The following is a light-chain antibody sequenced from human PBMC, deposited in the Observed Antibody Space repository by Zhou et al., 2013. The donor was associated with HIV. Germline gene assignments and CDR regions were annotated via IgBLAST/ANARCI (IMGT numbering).Light chain of an antibody. CDR1: QSVSRSY. Sequence: EIVLTQSPGTLSLSPGERATLSCRASQSVSRSYLAWYQQKPGQAPRLLIYGASSRATGIPDRFSGSGSGTEFTLTVSSLQSEDFVTYYCQQYNNWPFTFGPGTKVDIK. CDR2: GAS. V-gene: IGKV3-20*01. J-gene: IGKJ3*01. CDR3: QQYNNWPFT.